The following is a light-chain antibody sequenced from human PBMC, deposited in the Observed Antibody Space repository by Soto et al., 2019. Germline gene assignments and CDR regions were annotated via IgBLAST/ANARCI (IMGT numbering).Light chain of an antibody. CDR3: TVWDDSLRGRL. J-gene: IGLJ2*01. CDR1: SSNIESNY. Sequence: QSVLTHPPSASGTPGQRVTISCSGSSSNIESNYVYWYQQLPGTAPRLLIYRNNQRPSGVPDRFSGSKSGTSASLAISALRSEDEADYYCTVWDDSLRGRLFGGGTKVTVL. V-gene: IGLV1-47*01. CDR2: RNN.